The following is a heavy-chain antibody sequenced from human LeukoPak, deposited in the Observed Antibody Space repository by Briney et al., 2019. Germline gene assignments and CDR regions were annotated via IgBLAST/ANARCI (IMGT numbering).Heavy chain of an antibody. CDR2: ISWNSGSI. D-gene: IGHD2-8*01. V-gene: IGHV3-9*01. J-gene: IGHJ4*02. Sequence: GGSLRLSCAASGFTFDDYAMHWVRQAPGKVLEWVAGISWNSGSIGYADSVKGRFTISRHTAKNSLYLQMNSLRAEDTALYDCAKDLETDDANVDFDYWGQGTLVTVSS. CDR1: GFTFDDYA. CDR3: AKDLETDDANVDFDY.